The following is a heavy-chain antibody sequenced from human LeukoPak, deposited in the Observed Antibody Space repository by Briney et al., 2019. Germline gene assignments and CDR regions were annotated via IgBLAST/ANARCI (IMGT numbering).Heavy chain of an antibody. CDR3: ARVPRGFGDVEGFDY. J-gene: IGHJ4*02. V-gene: IGHV1-2*02. CDR2: INPNSGGT. D-gene: IGHD3-10*01. Sequence: GASVKVSCKASGYTFTGYYMHWVRQAPGQGLEWMGWINPNSGGTNYAQKFQGRVTMTRDTSISTAYMELSRLRSDDTAVYYCARVPRGFGDVEGFDYWGQGTLVTVSS. CDR1: GYTFTGYY.